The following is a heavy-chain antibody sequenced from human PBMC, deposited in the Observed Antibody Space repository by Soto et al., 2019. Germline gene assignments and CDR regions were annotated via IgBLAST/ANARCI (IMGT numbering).Heavy chain of an antibody. CDR1: GFTFSSYW. V-gene: IGHV3-7*03. D-gene: IGHD2-15*01. CDR3: AKDGGYCSGGSCRRPQVYYYYYMDV. Sequence: PGGSLRLSCAASGFTFSSYWMSWVRQAPGKGLEWVANIKQDGSEKYYVDSVKGRFTISRDNAKNSLYLQMNSLRVEDTALYYCAKDGGYCSGGSCRRPQVYYYYYMDVWGKGTTVTVSS. CDR2: IKQDGSEK. J-gene: IGHJ6*03.